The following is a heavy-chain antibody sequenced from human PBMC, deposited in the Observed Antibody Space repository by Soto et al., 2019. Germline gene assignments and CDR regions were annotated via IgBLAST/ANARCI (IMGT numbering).Heavy chain of an antibody. D-gene: IGHD3-22*01. J-gene: IGHJ4*02. CDR3: AKVEGPDYYDSSGYFPFDY. V-gene: IGHV3-11*05. CDR1: GFTFSDYY. Sequence: PGGSLRLSCAASGFTFSDYYMSWIRQAPGKGLEWLSYISRSSTYYADSVKGRFTISRDNSKNTLYLQMNSLRAEDTAVYYCAKVEGPDYYDSSGYFPFDYWGQGTLVTVSS. CDR2: ISRSST.